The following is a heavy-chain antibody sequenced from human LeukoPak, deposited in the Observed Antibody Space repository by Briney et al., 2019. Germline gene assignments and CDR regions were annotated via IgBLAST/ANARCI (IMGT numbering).Heavy chain of an antibody. D-gene: IGHD6-6*01. V-gene: IGHV1-24*01. CDR1: GHTLTELS. CDR2: YAPEDGKI. Sequence: GASVKVSCKVFGHTLTELSMHWVRQAPGKGLEWMGGYAPEDGKIIYAQTFQGRVTVTEDTSTDTGYMELSSLRSEDTAVYYCARAYSSSAPPTFGYWGQGTLVTVSS. J-gene: IGHJ4*02. CDR3: ARAYSSSAPPTFGY.